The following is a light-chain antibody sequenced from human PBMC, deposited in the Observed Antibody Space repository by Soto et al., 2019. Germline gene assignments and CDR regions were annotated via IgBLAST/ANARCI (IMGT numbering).Light chain of an antibody. V-gene: IGLV2-14*01. Sequence: QSALTQPASVSGSPGQSITISCTGTSSDVGGYNYVSWYQQHPGKAPKLMIYEVSNRPSGVSNRFSGSKSGNTASLTISGLQAEDETDYYCSSCTSSSTCLFGTGTKVTVL. CDR2: EVS. CDR3: SSCTSSSTCL. CDR1: SSDVGGYNY. J-gene: IGLJ1*01.